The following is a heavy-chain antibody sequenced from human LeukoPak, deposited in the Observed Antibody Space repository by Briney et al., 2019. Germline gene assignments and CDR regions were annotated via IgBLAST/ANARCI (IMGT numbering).Heavy chain of an antibody. D-gene: IGHD6-19*01. Sequence: ASVKVSCKASGYTFTGYYMHWVRQAPGQGLEWMGWINPNSGGTNYAQKFQGRVTMTRDTSISTAYMELSRLRSDDTAVYYCARDAPIAVAGTGWFDPWGQGTLVTVSS. CDR3: ARDAPIAVAGTGWFDP. V-gene: IGHV1-2*02. CDR2: INPNSGGT. J-gene: IGHJ5*02. CDR1: GYTFTGYY.